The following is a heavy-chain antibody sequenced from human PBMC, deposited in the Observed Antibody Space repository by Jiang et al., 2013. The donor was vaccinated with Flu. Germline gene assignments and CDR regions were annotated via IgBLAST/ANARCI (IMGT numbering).Heavy chain of an antibody. CDR2: IYYSGST. CDR1: GGSISSSSYY. V-gene: IGHV4-39*07. J-gene: IGHJ4*02. D-gene: IGHD2-2*01. Sequence: GPGLVKPSETLSLTCTVSGGSISSSSYYWGWIRQPPGKGLDYIGSIYYSGSTYYKPSLKSRVTISTDASKNRFSLKLNSVTAADTAVYYCVRLPFTSWYYFDYWGQGILVTVSS. CDR3: VRLPFTSWYYFDY.